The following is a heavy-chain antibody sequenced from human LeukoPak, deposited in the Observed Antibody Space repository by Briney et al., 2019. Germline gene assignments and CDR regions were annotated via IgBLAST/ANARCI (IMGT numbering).Heavy chain of an antibody. CDR3: ARVLQTLGGVSFDY. D-gene: IGHD5/OR15-5a*01. J-gene: IGHJ4*02. V-gene: IGHV3-48*01. CDR1: GFTFSSYS. Sequence: GGSLRLSCAASGFTFSSYSMNWVRQAPGKGLEWVSYISSSSSTIYYADSVKGRFTISRDNAKNSLYLQMNSLRAEDTAVYNCARVLQTLGGVSFDYWGQATLVTVSS. CDR2: ISSSSSTI.